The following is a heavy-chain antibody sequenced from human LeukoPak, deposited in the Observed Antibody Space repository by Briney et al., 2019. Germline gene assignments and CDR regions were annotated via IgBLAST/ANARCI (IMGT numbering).Heavy chain of an antibody. CDR3: ARVYYDSSGSIDY. D-gene: IGHD3-22*01. Sequence: PGGSLRLSCAASGFTFSNAWMSWVRQAPGKGLEWVANTKQDGSEKYYVDSVKGRFTISRDNAKNSLYLQMNSLRAEDTAVYYCARVYYDSSGSIDYWGQGTLVTVSS. CDR2: TKQDGSEK. V-gene: IGHV3-7*01. CDR1: GFTFSNAW. J-gene: IGHJ4*02.